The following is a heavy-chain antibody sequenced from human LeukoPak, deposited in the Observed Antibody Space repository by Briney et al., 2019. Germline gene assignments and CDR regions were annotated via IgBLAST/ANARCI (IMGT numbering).Heavy chain of an antibody. Sequence: PGGSLRLSCAASGFNFSDTLMTWGRQAPGKGLEWVATIKPDGSEKDYVDSVRGRFTISRVNAENSLYLQMNSPRAEDTAVYHCTKGGYSTSWYWIYWGQGTLLTVSS. J-gene: IGHJ4*02. V-gene: IGHV3-7*03. D-gene: IGHD6-13*01. CDR3: TKGGYSTSWYWIY. CDR2: IKPDGSEK. CDR1: GFNFSDTL.